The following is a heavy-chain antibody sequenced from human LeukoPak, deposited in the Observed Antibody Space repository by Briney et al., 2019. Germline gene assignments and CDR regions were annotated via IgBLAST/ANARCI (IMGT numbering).Heavy chain of an antibody. J-gene: IGHJ6*02. V-gene: IGHV1-18*01. CDR3: ARDIVVVPAAWEFYYYGMDV. Sequence: ASVKVSCKASGYTFTSYDINWVRQAPGQGLEWMGWISAYNGNTNYAQKLQGRVTMTTDTSTSTAYMELRSLRSDDTAVYYCARDIVVVPAAWEFYYYGMDVWGQGTTVTVSS. D-gene: IGHD2-2*01. CDR1: GYTFTSYD. CDR2: ISAYNGNT.